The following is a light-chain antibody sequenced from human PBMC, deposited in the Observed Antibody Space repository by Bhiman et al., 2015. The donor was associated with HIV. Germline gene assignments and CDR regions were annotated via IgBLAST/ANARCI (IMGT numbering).Light chain of an antibody. CDR3: NSRDSSGNHLV. Sequence: LTQPPSVSVSPGQTASITCTGHRLEDKYTCWYQQRPGQSPLLIIYQNGERPSGIPERFSGSSSGNTASFTITGAQAEDEADYYCNSRDSSGNHLVFGGGTKLTVL. V-gene: IGLV3-1*01. CDR2: QNG. J-gene: IGLJ2*01. CDR1: RLEDKY.